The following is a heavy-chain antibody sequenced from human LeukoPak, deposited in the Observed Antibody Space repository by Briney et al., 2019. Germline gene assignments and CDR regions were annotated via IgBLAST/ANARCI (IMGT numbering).Heavy chain of an antibody. Sequence: PSETLSLTCAVYGGSFSGYYWSWIRQPPGKGLEWIGEINHSGSTNYNPSLKSRVTISVDTSKNQFSLKLSSVTAADTAVYYCARGVYYGSGSCCIFDYWGQGTLVTVSS. J-gene: IGHJ4*02. D-gene: IGHD3-10*01. CDR2: INHSGST. CDR3: ARGVYYGSGSCCIFDY. V-gene: IGHV4-34*01. CDR1: GGSFSGYY.